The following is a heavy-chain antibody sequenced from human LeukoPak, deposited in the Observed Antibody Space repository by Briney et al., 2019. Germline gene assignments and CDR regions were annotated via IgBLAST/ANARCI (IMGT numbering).Heavy chain of an antibody. CDR2: IYTSGST. J-gene: IGHJ5*02. D-gene: IGHD2-21*01. CDR3: ARDHGLFHMFDP. V-gene: IGHV4-61*02. Sequence: SETLSLTCTVSGGSISSGSYYWSWIRQPAGKGLEWIGRIYTSGSTYHNSSLKSRVTISIDTSKNQFSLKLSSVTAADTAVYYCARDHGLFHMFDPWGQGTLVTVSS. CDR1: GGSISSGSYY.